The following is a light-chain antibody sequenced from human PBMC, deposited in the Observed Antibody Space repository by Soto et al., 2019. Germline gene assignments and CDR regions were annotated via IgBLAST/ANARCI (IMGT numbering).Light chain of an antibody. J-gene: IGLJ1*01. CDR3: CSYAGSYTGV. Sequence: QSALTQPRSVSGSPGQSVTLSCTGTSSDVGSYNFVSWYQQHPGKAPKLMIYDVSKRPSGVPDRFSGSKSGNTASLTISGLQAEDEADYYCCSYAGSYTGVFGTGTKLTVL. V-gene: IGLV2-11*01. CDR1: SSDVGSYNF. CDR2: DVS.